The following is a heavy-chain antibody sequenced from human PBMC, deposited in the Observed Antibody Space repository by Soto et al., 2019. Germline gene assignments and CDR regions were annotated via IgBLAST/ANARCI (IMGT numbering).Heavy chain of an antibody. J-gene: IGHJ6*02. D-gene: IGHD3-3*01. CDR3: ARGDDFDYYYGVDV. V-gene: IGHV1-69*06. CDR2: IIPLFGTA. Sequence: VSCKASGGTFSSHAISWVRQAPGQGLEWMGGIIPLFGTANYAQKFQGGLTITADKSTTTAYMELNSLTSDDTAVYYCARGDDFDYYYGVDVWGQGTTVTVS. CDR1: GGTFSSHA.